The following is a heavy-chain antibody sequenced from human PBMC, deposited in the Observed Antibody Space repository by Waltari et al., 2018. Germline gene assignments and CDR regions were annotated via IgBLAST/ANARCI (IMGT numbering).Heavy chain of an antibody. V-gene: IGHV4-4*02. CDR2: IYHSGST. J-gene: IGHJ3*02. Sequence: QVQLQESGPGLVKPSGTLSLTCAVSGGPISSSNWWSWVRQPPGKGLEWIGEIYHSGSTNYNPSLKSRVTISVDKSKNQFSLKLSSVTAADTAVYYCAGQRITFGGVIVPRGAFDIWGQGTMVTVSS. CDR3: AGQRITFGGVIVPRGAFDI. CDR1: GGPISSSNW. D-gene: IGHD3-16*02.